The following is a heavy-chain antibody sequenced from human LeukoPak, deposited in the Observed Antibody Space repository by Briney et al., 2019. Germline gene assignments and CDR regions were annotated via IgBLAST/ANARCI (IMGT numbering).Heavy chain of an antibody. D-gene: IGHD2-2*02. CDR1: GFTFSSYW. V-gene: IGHV3-74*01. CDR3: ARVDCSSTSCYIWFDP. CDR2: VNRDGSST. J-gene: IGHJ5*02. Sequence: PGGSLRLSCAASGFTFSSYWMHWVRQAPGKGLVWVSRVNRDGSSTNYADSVKGRFTISRDNAKNTVYLQMNSLRAEDTAVYYCARVDCSSTSCYIWFDPWGQRTLVTVSS.